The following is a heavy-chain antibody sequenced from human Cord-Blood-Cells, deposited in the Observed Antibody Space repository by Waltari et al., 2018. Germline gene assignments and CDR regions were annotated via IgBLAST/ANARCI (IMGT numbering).Heavy chain of an antibody. CDR1: GGSISSGGYY. CDR2: MYYSGST. Sequence: QVQLQESGPGLVKPSQTLSLTCTVSGGSISSGGYYWSWIRQHPGKGLEWVGYMYYSGSTYYTPSLKSRVTISVDTSKNQFSLKLSSVTAADTAVYYCARAPAWGAAAGTDYWGQGTLVTVSS. D-gene: IGHD6-13*01. CDR3: ARAPAWGAAAGTDY. V-gene: IGHV4-31*03. J-gene: IGHJ4*02.